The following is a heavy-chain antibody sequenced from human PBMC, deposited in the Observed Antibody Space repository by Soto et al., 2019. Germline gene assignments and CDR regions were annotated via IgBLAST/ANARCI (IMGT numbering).Heavy chain of an antibody. J-gene: IGHJ4*02. D-gene: IGHD3-3*01. V-gene: IGHV1-46*03. CDR2: IHPTGGST. CDR3: ARRVLPGYYFDY. CDR1: GYTFTTYF. Sequence: ASVKVSCKASGYTFTTYFMHWVRQAPGQGLEWMGMIHPTGGSTGYAPKFQGRVTMTRDTSASTDSMGLRNLRSEDTAVYYCARRVLPGYYFDYWGQGSLVTVSS.